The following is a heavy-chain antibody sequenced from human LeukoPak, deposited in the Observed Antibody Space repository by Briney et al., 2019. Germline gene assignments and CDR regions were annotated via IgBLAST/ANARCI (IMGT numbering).Heavy chain of an antibody. D-gene: IGHD6-19*01. CDR3: ARGQNIVVAGTGFDY. J-gene: IGHJ4*02. CDR1: GGSISSYY. V-gene: IGHV4-4*07. Sequence: SETLSLTCTVSGGSISSYYWSWIRQPAGKGLEWIGRVYTSGSTNYNPSLKSRVAISIDTSNNQFSLKLSSVTAADTAVYYCARGQNIVVAGTGFDYWGQGTLVTVSS. CDR2: VYTSGST.